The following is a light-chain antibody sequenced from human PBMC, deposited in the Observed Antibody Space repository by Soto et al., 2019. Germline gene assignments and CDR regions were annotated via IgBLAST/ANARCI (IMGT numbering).Light chain of an antibody. CDR2: DAS. Sequence: DIQMTQSPSTLSASVGDRVTITCRASQSISSWLAWYQQKPGKAPKLLIYDASSLQSGVPSRFSGSGYGTEFSLTISSLQPDDFATYYCQQYYGYPLSFGGGTKV. J-gene: IGKJ4*01. CDR1: QSISSW. V-gene: IGKV1-5*01. CDR3: QQYYGYPLS.